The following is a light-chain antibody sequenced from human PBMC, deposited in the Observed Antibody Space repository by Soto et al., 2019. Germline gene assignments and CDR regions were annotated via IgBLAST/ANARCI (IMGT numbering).Light chain of an antibody. V-gene: IGLV4-69*01. CDR2: LNSDGSH. Sequence: QLVLTQSPSASASLGASVKLTCTLSSGHSSYAIAWHQQQPDKGPRYLMKLNSDGSHTKGDGIPHRFSGSSSGPERYLTISSLQSEDEADYYCQTWGTGIWVFGGGTKLTVL. J-gene: IGLJ3*02. CDR3: QTWGTGIWV. CDR1: SGHSSYA.